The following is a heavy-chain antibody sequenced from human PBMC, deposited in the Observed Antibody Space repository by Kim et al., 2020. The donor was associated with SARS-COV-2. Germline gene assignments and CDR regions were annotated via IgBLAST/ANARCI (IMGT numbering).Heavy chain of an antibody. D-gene: IGHD4-17*01. CDR1: GGSFSGYY. Sequence: SETLSLTCAVYGGSFSGYYWSWIRQPPGKGLEWIGEINHSGSTNYNPSLKSRVTISVDTSKNQFSLKLSSVTAADTVVYYCARVEDGDYVGDYWGQGTLVTVSS. CDR3: ARVEDGDYVGDY. CDR2: INHSGST. J-gene: IGHJ4*02. V-gene: IGHV4-34*01.